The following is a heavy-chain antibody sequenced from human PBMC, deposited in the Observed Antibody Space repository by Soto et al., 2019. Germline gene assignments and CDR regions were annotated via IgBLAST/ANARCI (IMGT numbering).Heavy chain of an antibody. Sequence: GGSLRLSCVASGFMFDSYAMNWIRQAPGKGLEWVSYISPGGDRIYYAESLKGRITISRDNARTSLSLQMNILSDEDTAVYYCTKSADSAGWGVDFWGQGXLVTVSS. J-gene: IGHJ4*02. CDR2: ISPGGDRI. V-gene: IGHV3-48*02. CDR3: TKSADSAGWGVDF. CDR1: GFMFDSYA. D-gene: IGHD6-19*01.